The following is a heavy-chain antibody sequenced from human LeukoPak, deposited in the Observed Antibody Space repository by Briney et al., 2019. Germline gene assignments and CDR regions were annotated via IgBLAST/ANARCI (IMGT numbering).Heavy chain of an antibody. Sequence: PGRSLRLSCTASGFTFGDYAMSWVRQAPGKGLEWVGVIRTKSYGGTTEYAASVKGRFTISRDDSKSIASLQMNSLRTEDTAVYYCTRVVSSGWVGTPVSAFDYWGQGTLVTVSS. J-gene: IGHJ4*02. CDR1: GFTFGDYA. CDR2: IRTKSYGGTT. CDR3: TRVVSSGWVGTPVSAFDY. V-gene: IGHV3-49*04. D-gene: IGHD3-10*01.